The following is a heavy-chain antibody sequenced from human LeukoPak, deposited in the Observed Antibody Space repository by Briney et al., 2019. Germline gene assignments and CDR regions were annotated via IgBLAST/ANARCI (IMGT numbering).Heavy chain of an antibody. CDR2: IYSGGDT. Sequence: GGSLRLACAASGFTVTDYYMSWVRHAPGKGLEWVSVIYSGGDTFHADSVKGRFTLSRDNSKNILYLQMNSLRAEDTAVYYCTRDPDGWGQGTLVTVSS. CDR3: TRDPDG. V-gene: IGHV3-66*01. CDR1: GFTVTDYY. J-gene: IGHJ4*02.